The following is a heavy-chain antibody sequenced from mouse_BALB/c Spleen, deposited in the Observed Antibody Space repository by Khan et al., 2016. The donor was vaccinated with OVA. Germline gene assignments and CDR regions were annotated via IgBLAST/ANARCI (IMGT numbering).Heavy chain of an antibody. CDR3: ARGGAAYYRSDGGAMDY. D-gene: IGHD2-12*01. CDR1: GYTFTNAG. V-gene: IGHV9-4*02. CDR2: INTHSGVP. J-gene: IGHJ4*01. Sequence: QIQLVQSGPELKKPGETVRISCKASGYTFTNAGMQWVQKMPGKGLKWIGWINTHSGVPKYAEDFKGRFAFSLENSASTVYLQITNLKNEDTATFFYARGGAAYYRSDGGAMDYWGQGTSVTVSS.